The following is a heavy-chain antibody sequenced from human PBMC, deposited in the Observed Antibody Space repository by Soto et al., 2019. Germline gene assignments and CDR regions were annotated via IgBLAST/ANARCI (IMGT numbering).Heavy chain of an antibody. Sequence: QVQLVQSGAEVKKPGSSVKVSCKASGGTFSSYAISWVRQAPGQGLEWMGGIIPIFGTANYAQKFQGRVTISADESTSTAYMELSSVRSEDTAVYYCAIARFGMPPVAIFDYWGQGTLVTVSS. CDR1: GGTFSSYA. V-gene: IGHV1-69*12. J-gene: IGHJ4*02. D-gene: IGHD2-21*01. CDR3: AIARFGMPPVAIFDY. CDR2: IIPIFGTA.